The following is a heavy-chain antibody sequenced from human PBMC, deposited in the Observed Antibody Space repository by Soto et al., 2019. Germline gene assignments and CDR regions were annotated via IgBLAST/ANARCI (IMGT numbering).Heavy chain of an antibody. V-gene: IGHV3-30-3*01. CDR1: GFTFSIYA. CDR2: ISYDGSNK. D-gene: IGHD6-19*01. Sequence: GGSLRLSCAASGFTFSIYAMHWVRQAPGKGLEWVAVISYDGSNKYYADSVKGRFTISRDNSKNTLYLQMNSLRAEDTAVYYCATLYSSGWYGFDYWGQGTLVTVSS. J-gene: IGHJ4*02. CDR3: ATLYSSGWYGFDY.